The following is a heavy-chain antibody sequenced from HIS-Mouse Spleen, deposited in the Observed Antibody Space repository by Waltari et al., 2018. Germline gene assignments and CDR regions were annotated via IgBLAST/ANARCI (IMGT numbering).Heavy chain of an antibody. CDR1: GYSISSGYY. D-gene: IGHD6-6*01. CDR2: IYHSGGT. CDR3: ARDPGYSSSSNAFDI. J-gene: IGHJ3*02. V-gene: IGHV4-38-2*02. Sequence: QVQLQESGPGLVKPSETLSLTCTVSGYSISSGYYWGWIRQPPGKGLEWIVSIYHSGGTSSHPSLKSRVTISVDTSKNQFSLKLSSVTAADTAVYYCARDPGYSSSSNAFDIWGQGTMVTVSS.